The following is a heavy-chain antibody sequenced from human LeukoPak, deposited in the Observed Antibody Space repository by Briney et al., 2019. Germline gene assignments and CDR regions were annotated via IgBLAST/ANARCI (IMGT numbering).Heavy chain of an antibody. D-gene: IGHD6-19*01. CDR1: GYTLTELS. Sequence: ASVKVSCKVSGYTLTELSMHWVRQAPGNGLEWMGGFDPEDGETIYAQKFQGRVTMTEDTSTDTAYMELSSLRSEDTAVYYCATGGSSGWANWFDPWGQGTLVTVSS. V-gene: IGHV1-24*01. J-gene: IGHJ5*02. CDR3: ATGGSSGWANWFDP. CDR2: FDPEDGET.